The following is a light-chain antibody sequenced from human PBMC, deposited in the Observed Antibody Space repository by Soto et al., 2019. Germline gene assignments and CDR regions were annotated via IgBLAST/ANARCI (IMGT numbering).Light chain of an antibody. J-gene: IGKJ2*01. CDR3: QQYGSSPYT. CDR1: QSVSSSS. Sequence: EIVLTQSPGTLSLSPGERATLSCRASQSVSSSSLAWYQQTPGQAPRLLIYAASSRATGIPDRFSGSVSGTDFTLTISRLEPEDFAVYYCQQYGSSPYTFGQGTELEIK. V-gene: IGKV3-20*01. CDR2: AAS.